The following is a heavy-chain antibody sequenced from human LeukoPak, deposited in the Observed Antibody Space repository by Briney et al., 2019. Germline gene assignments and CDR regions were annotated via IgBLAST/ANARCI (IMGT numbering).Heavy chain of an antibody. V-gene: IGHV4-38-2*02. Sequence: NTSETLSLTCTVSGYSISSGYYWGWIRQSPGKGLEWIGSIYHSGSTYYNPSLKSRVTVSVDTSKNQFSLKLSSVTAADTAVYYCARVGGFVVVTAINGWGQGTLVTVSS. CDR1: GYSISSGYY. CDR2: IYHSGST. D-gene: IGHD2-21*02. CDR3: ARVGGFVVVTAING. J-gene: IGHJ4*02.